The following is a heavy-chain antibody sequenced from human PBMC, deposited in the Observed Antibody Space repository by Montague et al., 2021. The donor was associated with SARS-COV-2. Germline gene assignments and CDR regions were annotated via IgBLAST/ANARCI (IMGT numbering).Heavy chain of an antibody. CDR2: IYDSGST. V-gene: IGHV4-39*02. J-gene: IGHJ3*02. CDR3: ARRGRKLLPVATTIGGFDI. CDR1: GGSISSNNYY. D-gene: IGHD5-12*01. Sequence: SETLSLTCTVSGGSISSNNYYWDWIRQPPGKGLEWIGSIYDSGSTYYXXXLKRRVTISVDTSKNHFSLKLNSVTAADTAVYYCARRGRKLLPVATTIGGFDIWGQGTMVTVSS.